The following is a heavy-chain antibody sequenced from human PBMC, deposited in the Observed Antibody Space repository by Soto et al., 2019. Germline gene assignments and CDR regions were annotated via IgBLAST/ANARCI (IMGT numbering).Heavy chain of an antibody. CDR2: IYYSGST. CDR3: ARVAKDYYDSSGYSDY. CDR1: GGSISSGGYY. J-gene: IGHJ4*02. D-gene: IGHD3-22*01. Sequence: SETLSLTCTVSGGSISSGGYYWSWIRQHPGKGLEWIGYIYYSGSTYYNPSLKSRVTISVDTSKNQFSLKLSSVTAADTAVYYCARVAKDYYDSSGYSDYWGQGTLVTVSS. V-gene: IGHV4-31*03.